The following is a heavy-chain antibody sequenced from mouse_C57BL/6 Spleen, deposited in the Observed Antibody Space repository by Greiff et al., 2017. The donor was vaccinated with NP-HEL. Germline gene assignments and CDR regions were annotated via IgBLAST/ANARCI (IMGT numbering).Heavy chain of an antibody. Sequence: EVQLMESGGDLVKPGASLKLSCAASGFTFSSYGMSWVRQTPDKRLEWVATISSGGSYTYYPDSVKGRFTISRDNAKNTLYRQMSSLKSEDTAMYYCATLMRGAMDYWGQGTSVTVSS. CDR2: ISSGGSYT. J-gene: IGHJ4*01. V-gene: IGHV5-6*01. CDR1: GFTFSSYG. CDR3: ATLMRGAMDY.